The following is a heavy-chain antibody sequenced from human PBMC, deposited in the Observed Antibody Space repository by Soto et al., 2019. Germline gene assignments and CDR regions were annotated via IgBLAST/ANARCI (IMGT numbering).Heavy chain of an antibody. CDR2: ISGSGGST. J-gene: IGHJ5*02. V-gene: IGHV3-23*01. CDR3: AKDKGLRIAAAWFDP. D-gene: IGHD6-13*01. Sequence: GGSLRLSCAASGFPFSSYAMSWVRQAPGKGLEWVSAISGSGGSTYYADSVKGRFTISRDNSKNTLYLQMNSLRAEDTAVYYGAKDKGLRIAAAWFDPWGQGTLVTVSS. CDR1: GFPFSSYA.